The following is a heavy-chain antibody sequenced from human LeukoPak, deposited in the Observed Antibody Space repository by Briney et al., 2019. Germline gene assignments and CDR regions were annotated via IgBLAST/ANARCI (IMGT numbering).Heavy chain of an antibody. J-gene: IGHJ4*02. V-gene: IGHV3-48*02. D-gene: IGHD2-2*01. CDR2: ISSSSGAI. CDR3: TRNLIGGPAALIDF. CDR1: GFTFSSYS. Sequence: GGSLRLSCAASGFTFSSYSMNWVRQAPGKGLEWVSYISSSSGAIYYADSVEGRFTISRDNAKNSLYLQMNSLRDEDTAVYYCTRNLIGGPAALIDFWGQGTLVSVSS.